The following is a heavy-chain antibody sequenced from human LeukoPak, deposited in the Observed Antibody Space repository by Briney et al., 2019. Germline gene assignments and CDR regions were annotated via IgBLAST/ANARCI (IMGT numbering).Heavy chain of an antibody. CDR1: GFTFSSYG. D-gene: IGHD4-17*01. CDR3: AKEEDYAPNWFDP. CDR2: IRYDGSNK. J-gene: IGHJ5*02. Sequence: PGGSLRLSCAASGFTFSSYGMHWVRQAPGKGLEWVAFIRYDGSNKYYADSVKGRFTISRDNSKNTLYLQMNSLRAEDTAVYYSAKEEDYAPNWFDPWGQGTLVTVSS. V-gene: IGHV3-30*02.